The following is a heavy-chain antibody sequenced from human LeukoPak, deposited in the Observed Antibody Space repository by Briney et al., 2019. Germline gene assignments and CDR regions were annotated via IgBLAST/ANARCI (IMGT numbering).Heavy chain of an antibody. V-gene: IGHV3-7*04. CDR2: INQDGSAE. Sequence: GGSLRLSCAVSGFTFSNYWMSWVRQAPGKGLEWVANINQDGSAEYYVASVKGRSTISRDNGMNSLFLHMNSLRAEDTALYYCARVPSTVRADYWGQGTLVTVSS. J-gene: IGHJ4*02. D-gene: IGHD4-17*01. CDR1: GFTFSNYW. CDR3: ARVPSTVRADY.